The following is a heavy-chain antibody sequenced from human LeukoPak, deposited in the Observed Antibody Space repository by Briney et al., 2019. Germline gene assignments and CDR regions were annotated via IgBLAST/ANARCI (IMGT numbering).Heavy chain of an antibody. J-gene: IGHJ4*02. CDR3: AKDYVGELLPNDY. V-gene: IGHV3-30*02. D-gene: IGHD3-10*01. Sequence: GGSLRLSCAASGFTFSSYGMHWVRQAPGKGLEWVAFIRYDGSNKYYADSVKGRFTISRDNSKNTLYLQMNSLRAEDTAVYYCAKDYVGELLPNDYWGQGTLVTVSS. CDR2: IRYDGSNK. CDR1: GFTFSSYG.